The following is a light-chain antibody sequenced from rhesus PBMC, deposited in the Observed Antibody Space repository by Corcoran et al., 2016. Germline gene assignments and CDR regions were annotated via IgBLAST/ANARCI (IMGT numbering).Light chain of an antibody. CDR3: QHGYFIPLT. J-gene: IGKJ4*01. V-gene: IGKV1S17*01. CDR2: AAS. CDR1: QGIDNN. Sequence: DIQMTPSPSSLSASVGDRVTITCQASQGIDNNLAWYQQKPGKVPKLLIYAASTLQKGVPSRFRGSGAGTDFTLTISSLQPEDFVTYYCQHGYFIPLTFGGGTKVGIK.